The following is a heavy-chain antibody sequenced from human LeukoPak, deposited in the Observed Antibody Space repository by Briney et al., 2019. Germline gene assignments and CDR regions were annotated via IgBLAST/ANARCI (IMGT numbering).Heavy chain of an antibody. J-gene: IGHJ4*02. V-gene: IGHV4-34*01. Sequence: PGGSLRLSCVASGFPFSGYWMSWVRQAPGKGLEWIGEINHSGSTNYNPSLKSRVTISVDTSKNQFSLKLSSVTAADTAVYYCARGGKARVVVVPAAIDYWGQGTLVTVSS. CDR1: GFPFSGYW. D-gene: IGHD2-2*01. CDR3: ARGGKARVVVVPAAIDY. CDR2: INHSGST.